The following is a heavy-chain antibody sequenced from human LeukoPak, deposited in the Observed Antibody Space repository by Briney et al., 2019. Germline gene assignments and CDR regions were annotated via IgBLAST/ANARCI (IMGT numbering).Heavy chain of an antibody. D-gene: IGHD2-2*01. J-gene: IGHJ5*02. CDR3: AREYCSSTSCFPEMDWFDP. CDR1: GGSISSGSYY. Sequence: PSQTLSLSCTVSGGSISSGSYYWSWIRQPAGKGLEWIGRIYTSGSTNYKPSLKSRATISVDTSKNQFSLKLSSVTAADTAVYYCAREYCSSTSCFPEMDWFDPWGQGTLVTVSS. CDR2: IYTSGST. V-gene: IGHV4-61*02.